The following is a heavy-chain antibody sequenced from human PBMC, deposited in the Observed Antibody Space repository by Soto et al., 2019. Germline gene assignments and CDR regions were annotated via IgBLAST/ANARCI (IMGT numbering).Heavy chain of an antibody. V-gene: IGHV1-69*13. D-gene: IGHD6-19*01. CDR2: IIPIFGAA. CDR1: GGTFSSYS. CDR3: ARGDKQWLVFSLEWDYYGMDV. J-gene: IGHJ6*02. Sequence: SVKGCCKASGGTFSSYSISWVRQAPGQGLEWMGGIIPIFGAANYAQKFQGRVTITADESTSTAYMELSSLRSEDTAVYYCARGDKQWLVFSLEWDYYGMDVWGQGTTVTVSS.